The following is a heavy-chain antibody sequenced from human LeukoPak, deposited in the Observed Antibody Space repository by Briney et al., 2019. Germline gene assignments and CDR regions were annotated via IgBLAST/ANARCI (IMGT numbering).Heavy chain of an antibody. V-gene: IGHV3-11*01. D-gene: IGHD3-10*01. Sequence: TGGSLRLSCAGSGFTSSDYYMSWIRQAPGKGLEWVSYISSSGSTIYYADSVKGRFTISGDNAKNSLYLQMNSLRAEDTAMYYCASTPQCYYASGSYPFDYWGQGTLVTVSS. CDR2: ISSSGSTI. CDR3: ASTPQCYYASGSYPFDY. J-gene: IGHJ4*02. CDR1: GFTSSDYY.